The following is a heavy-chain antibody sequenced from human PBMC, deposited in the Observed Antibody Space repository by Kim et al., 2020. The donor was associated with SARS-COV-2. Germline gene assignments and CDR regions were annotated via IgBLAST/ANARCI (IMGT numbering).Heavy chain of an antibody. CDR3: TTVYGIDTYYYYGMDV. Sequence: PVKGRFTISREDSKNTLYLQMNSLKTEDTAVYYCTTVYGIDTYYYYGMDVWGQGTTVTVSS. J-gene: IGHJ6*02. D-gene: IGHD3-9*01. V-gene: IGHV3-15*01.